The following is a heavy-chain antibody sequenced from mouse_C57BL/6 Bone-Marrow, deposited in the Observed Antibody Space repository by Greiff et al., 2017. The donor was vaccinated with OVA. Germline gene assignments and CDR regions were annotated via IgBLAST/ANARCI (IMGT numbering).Heavy chain of an antibody. Sequence: EVKVVESGGGLVKPGGSLKLSCAASGFTFSSYAMSWVRQTPEKRLEWVAPISDGGSYTYYPDNVKGRFTISRDNAKNNLYLQMSHLKSEDTAMYYCAREGLLPRYAMDYWGQGTSVTVSS. CDR3: AREGLLPRYAMDY. CDR1: GFTFSSYA. D-gene: IGHD1-1*01. V-gene: IGHV5-4*01. CDR2: ISDGGSYT. J-gene: IGHJ4*01.